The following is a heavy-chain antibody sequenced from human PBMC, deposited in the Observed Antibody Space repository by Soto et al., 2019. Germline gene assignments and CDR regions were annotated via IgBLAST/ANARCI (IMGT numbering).Heavy chain of an antibody. Sequence: ASVKVSCKASGYTFTSYGISWVRQAPGQGLEWMGWISAYNGNTNYAQKLQGRVTMTTDTSTSTAYMELRSLRSDDTAVYYCARPEMAEYCGGDCYSQYFQHWGQGTLVTVS. CDR3: ARPEMAEYCGGDCYSQYFQH. J-gene: IGHJ1*01. CDR1: GYTFTSYG. V-gene: IGHV1-18*04. D-gene: IGHD2-21*02. CDR2: ISAYNGNT.